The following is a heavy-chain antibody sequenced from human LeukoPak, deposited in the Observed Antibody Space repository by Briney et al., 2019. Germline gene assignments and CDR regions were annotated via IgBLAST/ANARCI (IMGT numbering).Heavy chain of an antibody. D-gene: IGHD2-2*01. V-gene: IGHV4-38-2*01. Sequence: SETLSLTCAVSGYSISSGYYWGWTRQPPGKGLEWIGSIYHSGSTYYNPSLKSRVTISVDTSMNQFSLKLSSVTAADTAVYYCARQVRDIVVVPAVLYFDYWGQGTLVTVSS. CDR2: IYHSGST. CDR1: GYSISSGYY. J-gene: IGHJ4*02. CDR3: ARQVRDIVVVPAVLYFDY.